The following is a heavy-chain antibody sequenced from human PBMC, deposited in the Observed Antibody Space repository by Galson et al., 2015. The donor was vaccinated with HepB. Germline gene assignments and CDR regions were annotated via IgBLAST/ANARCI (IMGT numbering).Heavy chain of an antibody. CDR2: IRYDGSNK. CDR1: GFTFSSYG. D-gene: IGHD1-1*01. Sequence: SLRLSCAASGFTFSSYGMHWVRQAPGKGLEWVAFIRYDGSNKYYADSVKGRFTISRDNSKNTLYLQMNSLRAEDTAVYYCAKIRHGAERHFNYYYYGMDVWGQGTTVTVSS. V-gene: IGHV3-30*02. CDR3: AKIRHGAERHFNYYYYGMDV. J-gene: IGHJ6*02.